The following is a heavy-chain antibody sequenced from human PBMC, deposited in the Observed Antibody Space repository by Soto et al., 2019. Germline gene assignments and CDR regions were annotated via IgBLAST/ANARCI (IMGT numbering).Heavy chain of an antibody. Sequence: GGSLRLSCAASGFTFSNAWMNWVRQAPGKGLEWVGRIKSKTDGGTTDYAAPVKGRFTISRDDSKNTLYLQMNSLKTEDTAVYYCTTDQGKDIVATIRYYYYGMDVWGQGTTVTVSS. V-gene: IGHV3-15*07. CDR3: TTDQGKDIVATIRYYYYGMDV. CDR2: IKSKTDGGTT. CDR1: GFTFSNAW. D-gene: IGHD5-12*01. J-gene: IGHJ6*02.